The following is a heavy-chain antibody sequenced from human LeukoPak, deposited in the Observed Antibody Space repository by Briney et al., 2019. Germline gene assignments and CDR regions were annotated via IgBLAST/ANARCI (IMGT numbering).Heavy chain of an antibody. Sequence: ASVKVSCKASGYTFTSYYMHWVRQAPGQGLEWMGIINPSGGSTSYAQKFQGRVTMTRDTSTSTVYMELSSLRSEDTAVYYCARHGFSVGDGYNLYYWGQGTLVTVSS. CDR1: GYTFTSYY. CDR3: ARHGFSVGDGYNLYY. CDR2: INPSGGST. V-gene: IGHV1-46*01. J-gene: IGHJ4*02. D-gene: IGHD5-24*01.